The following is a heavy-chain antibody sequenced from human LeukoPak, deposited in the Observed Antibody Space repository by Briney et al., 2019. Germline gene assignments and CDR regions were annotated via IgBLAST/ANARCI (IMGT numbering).Heavy chain of an antibody. CDR1: GYTFTRYY. V-gene: IGHV1-46*01. D-gene: IGHD5-18*01. CDR2: INPSGGST. Sequence: ASVKVSCRASGYTFTRYYMHWVRQAPGQGLEWMGVINPSGGSTRYAQSFQGRVTLTRDTSTSTFYMGLSSLRSEDTAVYYCARDLEIDGYSYGVFDYWGQGTLLTVSS. CDR3: ARDLEIDGYSYGVFDY. J-gene: IGHJ4*02.